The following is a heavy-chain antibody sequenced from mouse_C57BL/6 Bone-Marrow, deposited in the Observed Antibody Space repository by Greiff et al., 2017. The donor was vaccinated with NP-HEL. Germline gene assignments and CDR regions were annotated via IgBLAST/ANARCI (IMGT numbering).Heavy chain of an antibody. D-gene: IGHD2-4*01. J-gene: IGHJ2*01. CDR1: CYTFTSYW. Sequence: QVQLQQPGAELVKPGASVKLSCKASCYTFTSYWMHWVKQRPGQGLEWIGMIHPNSGSTNYNEKFKSKATLTVDKSSSTAYMQLSSLTSEDSAVYYCARSGIYYDYPYYFDYWGQGTTLTVSS. CDR3: ARSGIYYDYPYYFDY. V-gene: IGHV1-64*01. CDR2: IHPNSGST.